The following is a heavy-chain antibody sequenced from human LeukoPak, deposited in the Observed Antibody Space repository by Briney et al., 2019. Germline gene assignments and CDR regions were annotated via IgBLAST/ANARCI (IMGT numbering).Heavy chain of an antibody. D-gene: IGHD2-2*01. J-gene: IGHJ5*02. CDR3: ARKIGEYCSSSSCYSDWFDP. Sequence: PSETLSLTCTVSGGSISSGSYYWSWIRQHPGKGLEWIGYIYYSGSTYYNPSLKSRVTISVDTSKNQFSLKLSSVTAADTAVYYCARKIGEYCSSSSCYSDWFDPWGQGTLATVSS. V-gene: IGHV4-31*03. CDR2: IYYSGST. CDR1: GGSISSGSYY.